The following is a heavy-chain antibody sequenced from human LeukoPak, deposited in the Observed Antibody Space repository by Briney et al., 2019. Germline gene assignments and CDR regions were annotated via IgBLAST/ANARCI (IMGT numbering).Heavy chain of an antibody. Sequence: PSETLSLTCAVYGGSFSGYYWSWIRQPPGKGLEWIGEINHSGSTNYNPSLKSRVTISVDTSKNQFSLKLSSVTAADTAVYYCARSTPRVRGVMVYWGQGTLVTVSS. CDR1: GGSFSGYY. CDR3: ARSTPRVRGVMVY. CDR2: INHSGST. V-gene: IGHV4-34*01. D-gene: IGHD3-10*01. J-gene: IGHJ4*02.